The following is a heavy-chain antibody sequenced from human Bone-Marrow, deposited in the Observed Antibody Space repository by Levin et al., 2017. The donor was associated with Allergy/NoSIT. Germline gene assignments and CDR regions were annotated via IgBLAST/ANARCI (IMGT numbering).Heavy chain of an antibody. J-gene: IGHJ5*02. Sequence: GESLKISCIASGLTFSNYAMSWVRQAPGKGLEWVSVISGSGSVTYYADSVKGRFTTSRDNSENTLYLHMNNLTGEDTAFYYCAKEDLPTVEVYSWFDLWGQGTLVTVSS. V-gene: IGHV3-23*01. CDR2: ISGSGSVT. CDR1: GLTFSNYA. D-gene: IGHD2-8*02. CDR3: AKEDLPTVEVYSWFDL.